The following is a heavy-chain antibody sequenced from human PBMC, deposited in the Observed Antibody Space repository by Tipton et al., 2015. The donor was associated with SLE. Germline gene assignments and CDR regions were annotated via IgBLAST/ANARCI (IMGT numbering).Heavy chain of an antibody. CDR3: ARNPIQARGYMDV. Sequence: TLSLTCTVSGGSISSGSYYWSWLRHPAGKGLEWIGRIYPSGSANYNPSLKSRVTISVDTSKSQFSLKLSSVTAADTAVYYCARNPIQARGYMDVWGKGTTVTVSS. CDR2: IYPSGSA. V-gene: IGHV4-61*02. J-gene: IGHJ6*03. CDR1: GGSISSGSYY. D-gene: IGHD2-2*02.